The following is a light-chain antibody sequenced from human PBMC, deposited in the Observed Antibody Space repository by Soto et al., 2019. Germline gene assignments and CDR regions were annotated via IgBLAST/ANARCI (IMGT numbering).Light chain of an antibody. J-gene: IGKJ4*01. Sequence: IVLTQSPATLSVSPGERVTLSCRASENVGTNLARYQQRPGQPPRLLIYGSSTRATGISATFSGSGSRTEFNLTISSLQSEDSAVYYCQQYNNWGLSFGGGTRVEIK. CDR2: GSS. CDR3: QQYNNWGLS. V-gene: IGKV3D-15*01. CDR1: ENVGTN.